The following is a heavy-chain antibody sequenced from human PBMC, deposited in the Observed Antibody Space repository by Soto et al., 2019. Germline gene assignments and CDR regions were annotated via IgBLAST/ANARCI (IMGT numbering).Heavy chain of an antibody. Sequence: QVQLVESGGGVVQPGRSLRLSCAASGFTFSSYGMHWVRQAPGKGLEWVAVIWYDGSNKYYADSVKGRFTISRDNSKNTLYLQMNSLRAEDTAVYYCARDRSYDIVTGYYTSTEPDYWGQGTLVTVSS. CDR2: IWYDGSNK. CDR1: GFTFSSYG. J-gene: IGHJ4*02. D-gene: IGHD3-9*01. V-gene: IGHV3-33*01. CDR3: ARDRSYDIVTGYYTSTEPDY.